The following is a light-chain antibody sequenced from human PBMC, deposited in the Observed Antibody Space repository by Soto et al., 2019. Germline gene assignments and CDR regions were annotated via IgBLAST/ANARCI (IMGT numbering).Light chain of an antibody. CDR1: SSDVGGHNY. CDR3: SSYTSTNTWV. J-gene: IGLJ3*02. CDR2: EVS. Sequence: QSALTQPASVSGSRGQSITISCTGTSSDVGGHNYVSWYQQHPGKAPKFMIFEVSNRPSGVSNRFSGSKSGNTASLTISGLQAEDEADYYCSSYTSTNTWVFDGGTKLTVL. V-gene: IGLV2-14*01.